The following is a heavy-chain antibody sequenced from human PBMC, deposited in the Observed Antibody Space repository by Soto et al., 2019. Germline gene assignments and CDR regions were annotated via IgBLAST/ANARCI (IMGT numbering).Heavy chain of an antibody. J-gene: IGHJ5*02. CDR3: AKMAAILRYFDWLPNNWFDP. CDR2: ISGSGGST. CDR1: GFTFSSYA. V-gene: IGHV3-23*01. Sequence: GGSLSLSCVASGFTFSSYAMSWVRQAPGKGLEWVSAISGSGGSTYYADSVKGRFTISRDNSKNTLYLQMNSLRAEDTAVYYCAKMAAILRYFDWLPNNWFDPWGQGTLVTVSS. D-gene: IGHD3-9*01.